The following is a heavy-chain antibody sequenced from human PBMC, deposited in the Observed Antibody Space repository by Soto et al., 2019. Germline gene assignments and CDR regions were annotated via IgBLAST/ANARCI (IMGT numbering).Heavy chain of an antibody. CDR2: TGIGSSTT. CDR3: ARDQLYYNDISGRPLNAFDV. D-gene: IGHD3-22*01. V-gene: IGHV3-48*01. Sequence: GGSLRLSCAASGFTFRNYGMNWVRQAPGKGLEWVSYTGIGSSTTYYADSVKGRFTISRDNAKNSLYLQMNSLRAEDTAVYYCARDQLYYNDISGRPLNAFDVWGQGTMVTVS. J-gene: IGHJ3*01. CDR1: GFTFRNYG.